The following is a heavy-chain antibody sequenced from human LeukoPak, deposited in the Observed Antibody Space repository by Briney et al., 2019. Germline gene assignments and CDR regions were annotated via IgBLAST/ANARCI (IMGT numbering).Heavy chain of an antibody. CDR1: GCSISNYH. V-gene: IGHV4-4*07. Sequence: PSETLSLTCTVSGCSISNYHWIWIRQPAGKGLEWIGRIYTSGSTNYNPSLKSRVTMSVDTSKNHFSLKLSSVTAADTAVYYCARDYGDYGDYYYGMDVWGQGTTVTVSS. J-gene: IGHJ6*02. CDR2: IYTSGST. CDR3: ARDYGDYGDYYYGMDV. D-gene: IGHD4-17*01.